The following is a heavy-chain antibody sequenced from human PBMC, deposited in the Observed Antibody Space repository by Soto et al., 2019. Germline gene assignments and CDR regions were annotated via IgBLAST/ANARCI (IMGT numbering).Heavy chain of an antibody. V-gene: IGHV3-23*01. J-gene: IGHJ4*02. D-gene: IGHD3-3*01. CDR3: AKGSKFTIFSPNDY. Sequence: EVQLLESGGGLVQPGGSLRLSCAASGFTFSTYAMTWVRQAPGKGLEWVSALSGNSGTTYSADSVEGRFTISRDNSRNTLSLQMSSLRAEDTALYYCAKGSKFTIFSPNDYWGQGTLVTVSS. CDR1: GFTFSTYA. CDR2: LSGNSGTT.